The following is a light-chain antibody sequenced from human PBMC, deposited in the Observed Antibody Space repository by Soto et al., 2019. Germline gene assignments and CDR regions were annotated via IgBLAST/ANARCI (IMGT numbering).Light chain of an antibody. CDR2: GAS. J-gene: IGKJ3*01. CDR3: QQYNNWPSL. CDR1: QSVSSN. V-gene: IGKV3-15*01. Sequence: EIVMTQSPATLSVSPGERATLSCRASQSVSSNLAWYQQKPGQALRLLIYGASTRATGIPARFSGSGSGTEFTLTISSLQSEDFAVYYCQQYNNWPSLFGPGTKVDIK.